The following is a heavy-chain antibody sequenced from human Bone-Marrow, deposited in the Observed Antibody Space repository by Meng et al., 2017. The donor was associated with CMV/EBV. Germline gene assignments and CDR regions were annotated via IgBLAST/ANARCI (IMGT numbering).Heavy chain of an antibody. V-gene: IGHV3-53*01. J-gene: IGHJ4*02. Sequence: GESLKISCAASGFTVSSNYMSWVRQAPGKGLEWVSVIYSGGSTYYADSVKGRFTISRDNSKNTLYLQMNSLRAEDSAVYYCAKGLMVVTGLFDYWGQGTLVTVSS. CDR3: AKGLMVVTGLFDY. CDR1: GFTVSSNY. D-gene: IGHD2-21*02. CDR2: IYSGGST.